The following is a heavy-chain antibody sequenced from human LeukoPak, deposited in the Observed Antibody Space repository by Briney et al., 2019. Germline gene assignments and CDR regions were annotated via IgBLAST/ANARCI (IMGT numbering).Heavy chain of an antibody. D-gene: IGHD3-3*01. Sequence: ASVTVSCKASGYTFTSYGISWVRQAPGQGREWMGWISAYNGNTNYAQKLQGRVTMTTDTSTSTAYMELRSLRSDDTDVYYFAREYYDFWGRYYRYYFDFWGQGTLVSVSS. CDR3: AREYYDFWGRYYRYYFDF. J-gene: IGHJ4*02. CDR1: GYTFTSYG. V-gene: IGHV1-18*01. CDR2: ISAYNGNT.